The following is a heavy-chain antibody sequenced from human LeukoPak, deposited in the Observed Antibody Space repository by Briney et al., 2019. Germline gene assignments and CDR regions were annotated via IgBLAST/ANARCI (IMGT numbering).Heavy chain of an antibody. CDR2: IYYSGST. Sequence: SETLSLTCTVSCGSISIYYWSWIRQPPGKGLEWLGYIYYSGSTNYNPSLKSRFTISVDMSKNQFSLKLSSVTAADTAVYYCARLATDYDFWSGYYTGQTTHYYYYMDVWGKGTTVTVSS. CDR1: CGSISIYY. V-gene: IGHV4-59*08. J-gene: IGHJ6*03. D-gene: IGHD3-3*01. CDR3: ARLATDYDFWSGYYTGQTTHYYYYMDV.